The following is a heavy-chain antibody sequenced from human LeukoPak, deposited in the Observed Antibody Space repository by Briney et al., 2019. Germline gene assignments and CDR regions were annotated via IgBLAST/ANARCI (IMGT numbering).Heavy chain of an antibody. Sequence: PGGSLRLSCAASGFTFSSYEMNWVRQAPGKGLEWVSYISSSGSTIYYADSVKGRFTISRDNAKNSLYLQMNSLRAEDTAVYYCASTGYDSPYYFDYWGQGTLVTVSS. D-gene: IGHD5-12*01. CDR3: ASTGYDSPYYFDY. J-gene: IGHJ4*02. CDR1: GFTFSSYE. V-gene: IGHV3-48*03. CDR2: ISSSGSTI.